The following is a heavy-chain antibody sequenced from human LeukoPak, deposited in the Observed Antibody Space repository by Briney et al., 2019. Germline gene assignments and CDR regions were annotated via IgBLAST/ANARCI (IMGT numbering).Heavy chain of an antibody. CDR1: GFTFSSYW. J-gene: IGHJ4*02. CDR2: IKQDGSEK. V-gene: IGHV3-7*01. CDR3: ARAYSSTWIYYFDY. D-gene: IGHD6-13*01. Sequence: GGSLRLSCAASGFTFSSYWMSWVRQAPGKGLEWVANIKQDGSEKYYVDSVKGRFTISRDNAETSLYLQMNSLGAEDTPVYYCARAYSSTWIYYFDYWGQGTLVTVSS.